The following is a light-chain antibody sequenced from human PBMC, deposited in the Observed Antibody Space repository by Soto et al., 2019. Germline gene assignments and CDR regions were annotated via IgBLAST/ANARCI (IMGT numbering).Light chain of an antibody. J-gene: IGKJ4*01. CDR1: HGIGND. CDR3: LHHNSYPLT. V-gene: IGKV1-17*01. CDR2: AAS. Sequence: DIPMTQSPSSLSASVGDRVTITCRASHGIGNDLGWYQQIPGQAPRRLIYAASSLQGGVPSRFSGSGSGTEFTLTISSLQPEDFATYYCLHHNSYPLTFGGGTRVEIK.